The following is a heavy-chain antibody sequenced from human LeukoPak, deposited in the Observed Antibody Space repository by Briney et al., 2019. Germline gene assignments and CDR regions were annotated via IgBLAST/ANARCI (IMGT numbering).Heavy chain of an antibody. CDR3: ARATTTRTRFDY. J-gene: IGHJ4*02. D-gene: IGHD4-17*01. V-gene: IGHV3-53*01. CDR2: IYSGGST. CDR1: GFTVSSNY. Sequence: GGSLRLSCAASGFTVSSNYMSWVRQAPGKGLEWVSVIYSGGSTYYADSVKGRFTISRDNSKNTLYLRMNSLRDEDTAVYFCARATTTRTRFDYWGQGTLVAVSS.